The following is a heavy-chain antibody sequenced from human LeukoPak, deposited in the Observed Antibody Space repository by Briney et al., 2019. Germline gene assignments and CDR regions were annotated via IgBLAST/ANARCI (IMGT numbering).Heavy chain of an antibody. CDR1: GITFIGYS. Sequence: PGGSLRLSSVVSGITFIGYSMIWVRHAPGKGLEWLSFMITSGNTIFYTESVKDRFTISRDNAKKSLYLQMNSLRDEDTAVYYCARVGGATAVTMYFEYWGQGTLVTVTS. D-gene: IGHD1-26*01. J-gene: IGHJ4*02. V-gene: IGHV3-48*02. CDR2: MITSGNTI. CDR3: ARVGGATAVTMYFEY.